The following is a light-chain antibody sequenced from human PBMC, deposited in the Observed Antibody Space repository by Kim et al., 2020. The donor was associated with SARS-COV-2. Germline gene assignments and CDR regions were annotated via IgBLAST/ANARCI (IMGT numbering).Light chain of an antibody. CDR1: QSISNNY. V-gene: IGKV3-20*01. Sequence: SPGERATLSCRASQSISNNYLAWYQHKPGQAPRLLIYDASSRATGIPDRFSGSGSGTDFTLTISRLEPEDFAVYYCQHYGPPPLTFGQGTRLEIK. CDR3: QHYGPPPLT. J-gene: IGKJ5*01. CDR2: DAS.